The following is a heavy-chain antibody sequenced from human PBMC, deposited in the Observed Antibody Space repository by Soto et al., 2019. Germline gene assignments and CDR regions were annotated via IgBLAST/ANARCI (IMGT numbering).Heavy chain of an antibody. CDR2: IIPILGIA. Sequence: ASVKVSCKASGGTFSSYTISWVRQAPGQGLEWMGRIIPILGIANYAQKFQGRVTITADKSTSTAYMELSSLRSEDTAVYYCATYTKTVGNAFDIWGQGTMVTVSS. J-gene: IGHJ3*02. CDR3: ATYTKTVGNAFDI. CDR1: GGTFSSYT. V-gene: IGHV1-69*02. D-gene: IGHD3-16*01.